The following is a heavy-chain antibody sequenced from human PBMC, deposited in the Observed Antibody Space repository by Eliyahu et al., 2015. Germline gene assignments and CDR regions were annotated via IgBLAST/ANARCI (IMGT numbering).Heavy chain of an antibody. Sequence: EVQVVESGGGLVQPGGSLXLSCVASGFTFSSYWRSWVRQAPGKGXEWVANIKQDGSEKYYVASVRGRFTISRDNAKNSVDLQMNSLRAEDTAVYFCGRXKYGWNQNDYWGQGTLVTVSS. D-gene: IGHD6-19*01. CDR2: IKQDGSEK. J-gene: IGHJ4*02. CDR3: GRXKYGWNQNDY. CDR1: GFTFSSYW. V-gene: IGHV3-7*01.